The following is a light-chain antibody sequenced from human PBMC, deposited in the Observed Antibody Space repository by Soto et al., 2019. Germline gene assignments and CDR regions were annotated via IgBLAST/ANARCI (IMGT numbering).Light chain of an antibody. Sequence: IVITQSPATLSVSTVEGATLSCRASHSVSSNLAWYQQKPGQAPRLLFYGAFTRATGIPARFTGSGSGTEFTLTISCLQSEDFAVYYCQQYDNCPLTLGGGSKVDIK. CDR1: HSVSSN. J-gene: IGKJ4*01. V-gene: IGKV3-15*01. CDR2: GAF. CDR3: QQYDNCPLT.